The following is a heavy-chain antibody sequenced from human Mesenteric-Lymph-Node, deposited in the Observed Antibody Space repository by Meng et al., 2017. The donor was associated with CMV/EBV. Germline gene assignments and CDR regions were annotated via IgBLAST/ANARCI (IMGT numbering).Heavy chain of an antibody. CDR2: INPSGGST. J-gene: IGHJ4*02. V-gene: IGHV1-46*02. CDR1: GYTFNSYY. D-gene: IGHD2-21*02. Sequence: KASGYTFNSYYIHWVRQAPGQGLEWMGIINPSGGSTTYAQKFQGRVTMTRETSTSTVDMELSSLRSEDTAVYYCARLYCGADCYPDYWGQGTLVTVSS. CDR3: ARLYCGADCYPDY.